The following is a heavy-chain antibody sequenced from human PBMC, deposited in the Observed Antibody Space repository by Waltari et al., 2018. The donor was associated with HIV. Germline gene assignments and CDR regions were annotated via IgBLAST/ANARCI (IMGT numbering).Heavy chain of an antibody. CDR2: TYPGDSDT. Sequence: EVQLVQSGPEVKKPGESLKISCKVSGYTFTNYWIGWARPMPGKGLEWMGVTYPGDSDTRYSPSFQGQVTISADKSITTAYLQWTSLKASDTAMYYCARLKDIVVVVSLSAFDYWGQGTLVTVSS. CDR3: ARLKDIVVVVSLSAFDY. J-gene: IGHJ4*02. V-gene: IGHV5-51*01. CDR1: GYTFTNYW. D-gene: IGHD2-15*01.